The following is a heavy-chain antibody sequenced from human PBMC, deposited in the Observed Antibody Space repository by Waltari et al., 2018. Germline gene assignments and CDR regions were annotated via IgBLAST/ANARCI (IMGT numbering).Heavy chain of an antibody. Sequence: LQLQESGPGLVKPSETLSLTCTVSGGSISSSSYYWGWIRQPPGKGLEWVANMKQDGSEKYEVDSVKGRFTISRDNAKNSLYLQMNSLRVEDTAVYYCAREAVAGIPEFDPWGQGTLVTVSS. CDR1: GGSISSSSYY. V-gene: IGHV3-7*03. CDR3: AREAVAGIPEFDP. CDR2: MKQDGSEK. D-gene: IGHD6-19*01. J-gene: IGHJ5*02.